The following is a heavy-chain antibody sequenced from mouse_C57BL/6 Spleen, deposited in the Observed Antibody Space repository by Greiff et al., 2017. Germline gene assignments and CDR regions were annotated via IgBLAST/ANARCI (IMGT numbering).Heavy chain of an antibody. Sequence: EVQLQQSGPELVKPGASVKISCKASGYTFTDYYMNWVKQSHGKSLEWIGDINPNNGGTSYNQKFKGKATLTVDKSSSTAYMELRSLTSEDSAVYDCARAYYGSATGFACWGQGTLVTVSA. CDR2: INPNNGGT. D-gene: IGHD1-1*01. V-gene: IGHV1-26*01. J-gene: IGHJ3*01. CDR1: GYTFTDYY. CDR3: ARAYYGSATGFAC.